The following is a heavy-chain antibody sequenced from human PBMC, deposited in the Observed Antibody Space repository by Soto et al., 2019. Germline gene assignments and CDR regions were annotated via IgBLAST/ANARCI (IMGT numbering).Heavy chain of an antibody. CDR1: GFTFVLYG. J-gene: IGHJ4*02. Sequence: WGSLRLSCAASGFTFVLYGIRFFRQAPGKGLEWVAAIWDDGRRKDYADSVKDRLFISRDNSKNTLYLQLDSLRPEDTAVYYCATWQGSLNFHYWGQGTLVTVSS. CDR2: IWDDGRRK. CDR3: ATWQGSLNFHY. V-gene: IGHV3-33*01.